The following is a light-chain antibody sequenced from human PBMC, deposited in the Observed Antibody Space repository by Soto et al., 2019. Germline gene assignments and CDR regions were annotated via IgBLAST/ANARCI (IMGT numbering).Light chain of an antibody. J-gene: IGKJ1*01. CDR2: DAS. V-gene: IGKV1-5*01. CDR1: QSISNW. Sequence: DIQMTQSLFTLSSSVGDRVTITCRASQSISNWLAWYQQKPGKAPKLLIYDASSLQSGVPSRFSGSGSGTDFTLTISSLQPDDFATYYCQQHNSYPWTFGQGTKVEIK. CDR3: QQHNSYPWT.